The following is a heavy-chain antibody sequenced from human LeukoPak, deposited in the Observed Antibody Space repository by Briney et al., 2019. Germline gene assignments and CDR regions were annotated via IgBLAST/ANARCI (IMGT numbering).Heavy chain of an antibody. D-gene: IGHD5-12*01. CDR3: ARSDVDMAA. J-gene: IGHJ5*02. V-gene: IGHV3-30*03. CDR1: GFTFSTYG. Sequence: PGRSLRLSCAASGFTFSTYGMHWVRQAPGKGLEWVAVMSNDGSNKLYGDSVKGRFTISRDNSKNTLYLQMNSLRAEDTAVYYCARSDVDMAAWGQGTLVTVSS. CDR2: MSNDGSNK.